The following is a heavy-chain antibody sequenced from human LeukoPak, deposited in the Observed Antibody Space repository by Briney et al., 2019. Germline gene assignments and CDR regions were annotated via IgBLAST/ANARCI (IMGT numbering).Heavy chain of an antibody. V-gene: IGHV3-30-3*01. CDR3: AREYSSSWSGRYFDY. CDR1: GFTFSSYA. D-gene: IGHD6-13*01. J-gene: IGHJ4*02. CDR2: ISYDGSNK. Sequence: PGGSVRLSCAASGFTFSSYAMSWVRQAPGKGLEWVAVISYDGSNKYYADSVKGRFTISRDNSKNTLYLQMNSLRAEDTAVYYCAREYSSSWSGRYFDYWGQGTLDTVSS.